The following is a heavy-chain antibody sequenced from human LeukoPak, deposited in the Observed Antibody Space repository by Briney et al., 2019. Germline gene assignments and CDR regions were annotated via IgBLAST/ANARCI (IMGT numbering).Heavy chain of an antibody. CDR2: IYHSGST. V-gene: IGHV4-30-2*02. Sequence: PSQTLSLTCAVSGGSISSGGYSWSWIRQPPGKGLEWIGYIYHSGSTYYNPSLKSRVTISVDRSKNQFSLKLSSVTAADTAVYYCARSIPDTYGSGSRAHGYWGQGTLVTVSS. J-gene: IGHJ4*02. CDR3: ARSIPDTYGSGSRAHGY. D-gene: IGHD3-10*01. CDR1: GGSISSGGYS.